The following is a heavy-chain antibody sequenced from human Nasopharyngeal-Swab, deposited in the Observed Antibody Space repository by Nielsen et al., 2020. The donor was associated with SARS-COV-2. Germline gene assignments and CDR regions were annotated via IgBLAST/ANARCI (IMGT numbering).Heavy chain of an antibody. V-gene: IGHV3-30*02. J-gene: IGHJ1*01. CDR3: AKGRGDIVVVPAAIPEYFRH. Sequence: VRQMPGKGLEWVAFIRYDGTDIYYGDSVRGRFTISRDNSKNTLYLQVNSLRAEDTAVYYCAKGRGDIVVVPAAIPEYFRHWGQGTLVTVSS. D-gene: IGHD2-2*01. CDR2: IRYDGTDI.